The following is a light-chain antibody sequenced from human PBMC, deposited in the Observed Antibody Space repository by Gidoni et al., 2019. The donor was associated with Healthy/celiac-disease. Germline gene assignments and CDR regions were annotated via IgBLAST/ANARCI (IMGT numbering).Light chain of an antibody. V-gene: IGLV3-1*01. CDR2: QDS. CDR3: QAWDSSIFYV. J-gene: IGLJ1*01. CDR1: KLGDKY. Sequence: SYELTQPPSVSVSPGQTASITCSGDKLGDKYACWYQQKPGQSPVLVIYQDSKRPSGIPERFSGYNSGNTATLTISGTQAMDEADYYCQAWDSSIFYVFGTGTKVTVL.